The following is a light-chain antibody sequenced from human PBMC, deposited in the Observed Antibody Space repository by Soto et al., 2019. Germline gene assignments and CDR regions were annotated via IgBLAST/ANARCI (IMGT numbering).Light chain of an antibody. V-gene: IGKV1-39*01. CDR2: SAS. Sequence: DIQMTQSPSSLSASVGDRVTITCRASLPITTYLNWFQQKPGKAPKLLIYSASTLQTGVPSRFNGGGSGTDFTRTISSLQPEDFGTYYCQQNYYSRWTFGQGTEIEI. CDR1: LPITTY. CDR3: QQNYYSRWT. J-gene: IGKJ1*01.